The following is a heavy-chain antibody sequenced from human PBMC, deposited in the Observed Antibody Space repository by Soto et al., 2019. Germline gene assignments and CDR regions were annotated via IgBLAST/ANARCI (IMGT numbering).Heavy chain of an antibody. CDR2: IYHSGNT. V-gene: IGHV4-4*02. D-gene: IGHD1-26*01. J-gene: IGHJ5*02. CDR1: GGSISSSNW. Sequence: VQLRQSGPGLVKPSGTLSLTCAVSGGSISSSNWWTWVRQAPGKGLEWIGEIYHSGNTYYNPSLQGRVTITVDKSNNPFSLKLNSVTAADTAVYYCATLPPRVVASLLPIPTWGQGTLVTVSS. CDR3: ATLPPRVVASLLPIPT.